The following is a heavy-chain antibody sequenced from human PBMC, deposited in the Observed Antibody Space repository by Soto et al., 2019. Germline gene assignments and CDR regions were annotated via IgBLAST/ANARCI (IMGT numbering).Heavy chain of an antibody. CDR1: GFTFSSYA. CDR2: ISGSGAST. Sequence: GSLRLSCAASGFTFSSYAMSWVRQAPGKGLEWVSAISGSGASTYYADSVKGRFTISRDNSKNTLYLQMNSLRAEDTALYSCANPSPYAPVWWRLNFAYWRQGTLVTVSS. J-gene: IGHJ4*02. V-gene: IGHV3-23*01. CDR3: ANPSPYAPVWWRLNFAY. D-gene: IGHD2-21*02.